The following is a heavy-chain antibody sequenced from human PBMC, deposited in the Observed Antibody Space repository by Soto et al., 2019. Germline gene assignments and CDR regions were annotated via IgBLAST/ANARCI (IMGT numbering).Heavy chain of an antibody. Sequence: QVQLVQSGAEVKEPGSSVKVSCKASGGTFSSYAISWVRQAPGQGLEWMGGIIPIFGTANYAQKFQGRVTITADEATSTAYMELSSLRSEDTAVYYCARVVTVVKSFHYWYFDLWGRGTLFTVSS. CDR1: GGTFSSYA. CDR3: ARVVTVVKSFHYWYFDL. V-gene: IGHV1-69*12. J-gene: IGHJ2*01. CDR2: IIPIFGTA. D-gene: IGHD2-15*01.